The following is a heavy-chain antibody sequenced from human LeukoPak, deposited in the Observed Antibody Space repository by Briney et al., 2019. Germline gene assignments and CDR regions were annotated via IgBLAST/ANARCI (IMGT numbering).Heavy chain of an antibody. CDR2: IHPGDSDT. CDR1: GYTFTSYW. V-gene: IGHV5-51*01. Sequence: GESLKISCKGSGYTFTSYWIGWVRQMPRKGLEWMGIIHPGDSDTRYSPSFQGQVTISADKSISTSYLQWSSLKASDTGMYYCATLPHTEFHYWGQGTLVTVSS. J-gene: IGHJ4*02. D-gene: IGHD2-8*02. CDR3: ATLPHTEFHY.